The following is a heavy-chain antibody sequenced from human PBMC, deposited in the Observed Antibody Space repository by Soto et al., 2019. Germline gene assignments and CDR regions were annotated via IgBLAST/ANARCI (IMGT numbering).Heavy chain of an antibody. V-gene: IGHV1-3*01. Sequence: GASVKVSCKASGYTFTSYAMHWVRQAPGQRLEWMGWINAGNGNTKYSQKFQGRVTITRDTSASTAYMELSSLRSEDTAVYYCARDRHQVGATTNWFDPWGQGTLVTVSS. J-gene: IGHJ5*02. CDR3: ARDRHQVGATTNWFDP. D-gene: IGHD1-26*01. CDR1: GYTFTSYA. CDR2: INAGNGNT.